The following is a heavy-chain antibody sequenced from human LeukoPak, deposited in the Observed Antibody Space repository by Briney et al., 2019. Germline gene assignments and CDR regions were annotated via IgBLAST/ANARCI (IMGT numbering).Heavy chain of an antibody. CDR3: ARVSSPLQYNWFDP. V-gene: IGHV1-2*06. Sequence: ASVKVSCKASGYSFTGYYIHWVRQAPGQGLEWMGRISPNSGGTNYAQKFQGRVTMTRDTSISTAYMEVSRLRSDDTAAYYCARVSSPLQYNWFDPWGQGTLITVSS. D-gene: IGHD1-14*01. CDR1: GYSFTGYY. CDR2: ISPNSGGT. J-gene: IGHJ5*02.